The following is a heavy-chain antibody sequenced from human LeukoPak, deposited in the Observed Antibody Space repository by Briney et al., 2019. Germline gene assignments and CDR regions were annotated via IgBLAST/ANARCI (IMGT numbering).Heavy chain of an antibody. CDR2: ISSSSSTI. CDR1: GFTCSSYS. D-gene: IGHD3-10*01. J-gene: IGHJ6*03. Sequence: GGSLRLSCAASGFTCSSYSMKWVRQAPGKGLEGVSYISSSSSTIYYADSVKGRFTISRDNAKNSLYLQMNSLRAEDTAVYYCARDSVRRVASNYYYYYMDVWGKGTTVTVSS. CDR3: ARDSVRRVASNYYYYYMDV. V-gene: IGHV3-48*04.